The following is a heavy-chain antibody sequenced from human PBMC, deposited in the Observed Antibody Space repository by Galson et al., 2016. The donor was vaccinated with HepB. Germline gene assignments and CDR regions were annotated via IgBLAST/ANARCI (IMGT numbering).Heavy chain of an antibody. V-gene: IGHV3-30-3*01. CDR2: ISYDGRDT. CDR1: RFTFSRHA. Sequence: SLRLSCAASRFTFSRHAMHWVRQAPGKGLDWVAAISYDGRDTYYADSVKGRFTISRDNSRNMVYLEMNSLRPEDTAVYYCARDPYGDNDAFDIWGQGTMVSVSS. CDR3: ARDPYGDNDAFDI. J-gene: IGHJ3*02. D-gene: IGHD4-17*01.